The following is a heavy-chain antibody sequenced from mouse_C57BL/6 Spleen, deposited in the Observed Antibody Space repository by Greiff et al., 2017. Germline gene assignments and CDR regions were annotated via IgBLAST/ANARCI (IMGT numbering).Heavy chain of an antibody. CDR1: GYAFSSSW. CDR3: ARGGNYYGSSYGFDY. CDR2: IYPGDGDT. V-gene: IGHV1-82*01. D-gene: IGHD1-1*01. J-gene: IGHJ2*01. Sequence: VQLQQSGPELVKPGASVKISCKASGYAFSSSWMNWVKQRPGKGLEWIGRIYPGDGDTNYNGKFKGKATLTADKSSSTAYMQLSSLTSEDSAVXFCARGGNYYGSSYGFDYWGQGTTLTVSS.